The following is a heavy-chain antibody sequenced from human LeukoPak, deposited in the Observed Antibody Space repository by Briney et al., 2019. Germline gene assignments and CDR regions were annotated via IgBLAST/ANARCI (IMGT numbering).Heavy chain of an antibody. J-gene: IGHJ4*02. CDR1: GYTFTGYY. D-gene: IGHD7-27*01. CDR2: INPNSGGT. Sequence: ASVKVSCKASGYTFTGYYMHWVRQAPGQGLEWMGWINPNSGGTNYAQKFQGRVTMTRDTSISTAYMELSRLRSDDTAVYYCARALNRGYYFDYWGQGTLVTVSS. CDR3: ARALNRGYYFDY. V-gene: IGHV1-2*02.